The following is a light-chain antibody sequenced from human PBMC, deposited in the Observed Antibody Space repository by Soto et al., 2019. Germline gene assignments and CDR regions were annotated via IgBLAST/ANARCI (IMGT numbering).Light chain of an antibody. V-gene: IGKV3-11*01. CDR3: QQRSNWPLT. CDR1: QSVSSY. CDR2: DAS. J-gene: IGKJ4*01. Sequence: EIVLTHSPATLSLSPCESATLSFRASQSVSSYLAWYQQKPGQAPRLLIFDASNRATGIPARFSGSGSGTDFTLTISSLEPEDFAVYYCQQRSNWPLTFGGGTKVDI.